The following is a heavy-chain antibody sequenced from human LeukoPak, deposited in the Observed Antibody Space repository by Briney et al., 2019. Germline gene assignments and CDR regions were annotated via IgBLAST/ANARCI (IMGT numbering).Heavy chain of an antibody. CDR1: GDSIASXSYX. CDR2: IYYSGTS. D-gene: IGHD6-19*01. J-gene: IGHJ4*02. V-gene: IGHV4-39*01. CDR3: ARAPDPNSSGWYYFDD. Sequence: SETLSLTCTVSGDSIASXSYXWGWIRQPPXXXXXXXXXIYYSGTSYCNPSLKXXVTISVDTSKSQLSLQLSSVTAADTAVYYCARAPDPNSSGWYYFDDWGQGTLVTVSS.